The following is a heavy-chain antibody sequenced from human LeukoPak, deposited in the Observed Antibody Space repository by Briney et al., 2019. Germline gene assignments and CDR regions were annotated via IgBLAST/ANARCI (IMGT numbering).Heavy chain of an antibody. CDR2: IYTSGST. D-gene: IGHD2-15*01. Sequence: PSQTLSLTCTVSGGSISSGSYYWSWIRQPAGKGLEWIGRIYTSGSTNYNPSLKSRVTISVDTSKNQFSLKLSSVTAADTAVYYCARVEEDAFDIWGQGTMVTVSS. V-gene: IGHV4-61*02. CDR1: GGSISSGSYY. CDR3: ARVEEDAFDI. J-gene: IGHJ3*02.